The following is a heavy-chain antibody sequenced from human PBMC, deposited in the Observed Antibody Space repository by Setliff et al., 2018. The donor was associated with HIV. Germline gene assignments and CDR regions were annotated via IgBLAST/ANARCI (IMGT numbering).Heavy chain of an antibody. V-gene: IGHV4-4*07. D-gene: IGHD3-10*01. CDR1: GGSISSYY. J-gene: IGHJ4*02. CDR2: MFVGESP. Sequence: SETLSLTCSVSGGSISSYYWSWIRQPAGKGLEWVGRMFVGESPNYNPSLKSRLSISVDTSKRQFSLKLTSVTAADTAVYYCARGLYGSGSFFFDSWGRGTLGTVSS. CDR3: ARGLYGSGSFFFDS.